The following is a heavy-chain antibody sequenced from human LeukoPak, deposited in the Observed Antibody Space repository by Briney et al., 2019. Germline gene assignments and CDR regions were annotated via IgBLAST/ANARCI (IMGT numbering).Heavy chain of an antibody. V-gene: IGHV4-61*02. CDR2: IDSSGST. D-gene: IGHD3-22*01. CDR1: GGSISSGSYY. Sequence: SQTPSLTCTVSGGSISSGSYYWSWIRQPAGKGLEWIGRIDSSGSTNYNPSLKSRVTISVDTSKNQFSLKLSSVTAADTAVYYCARRDYYDSIDYWGQGTLVTVSS. CDR3: ARRDYYDSIDY. J-gene: IGHJ4*02.